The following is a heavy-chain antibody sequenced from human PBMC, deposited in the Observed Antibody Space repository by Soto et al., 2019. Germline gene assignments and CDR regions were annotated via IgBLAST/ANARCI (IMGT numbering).Heavy chain of an antibody. CDR1: GGSISSGGYY. CDR3: ARDKRMVRGVLLDYYYYGMDV. V-gene: IGHV4-31*03. D-gene: IGHD3-10*01. J-gene: IGHJ6*02. Sequence: SETLSLTCTVSGGSISSGGYYWSWIRQHPGKGREWIGYIYYSGSTYYNPSLKSRVTISVDTSKNQFSLKLSSVTAADTAVYYCARDKRMVRGVLLDYYYYGMDVWGQGTTVTVSS. CDR2: IYYSGST.